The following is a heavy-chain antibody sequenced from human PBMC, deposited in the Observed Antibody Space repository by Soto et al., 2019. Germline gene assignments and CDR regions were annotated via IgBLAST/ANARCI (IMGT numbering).Heavy chain of an antibody. J-gene: IGHJ4*02. CDR3: ARADNNIVRGVMGDY. D-gene: IGHD3-10*01. Sequence: PGGSLRLSCAASGFTFSSYGMHWVRQAPGKGLEWVAVIWYDGSNKYYADSVKGRFTISRDNSKNTLYLQMNSLRAEDTAVYYCARADNNIVRGVMGDYWGQGTLVTVSS. CDR1: GFTFSSYG. V-gene: IGHV3-33*01. CDR2: IWYDGSNK.